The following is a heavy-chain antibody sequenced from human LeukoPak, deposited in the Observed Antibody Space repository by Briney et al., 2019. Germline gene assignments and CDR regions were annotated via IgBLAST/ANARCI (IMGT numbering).Heavy chain of an antibody. V-gene: IGHV3-74*01. D-gene: IGHD1-26*01. CDR1: GFTFSSYW. CDR2: INTDGSST. CDR3: ARTRGSYSNDAFDI. J-gene: IGHJ3*02. Sequence: TGGSLRLSCAASGFTFSSYWMHWVRQAPGKGLVWVPRINTDGSSTSYADSVKGRFTISRDNAKNTLYLQMNSLRAEDTAVYYCARTRGSYSNDAFDIWGQGTMVTVSS.